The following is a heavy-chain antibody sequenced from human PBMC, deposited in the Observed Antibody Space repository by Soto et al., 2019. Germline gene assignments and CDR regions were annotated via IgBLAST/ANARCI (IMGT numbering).Heavy chain of an antibody. CDR3: ARSNWNYIRTLDY. Sequence: ASVKVSCKASGFTFTSSAVQWVRQARGQRLEWIGWIVVGSGNTNYAQKFQERVTISRDMSTSTAYMELSSLRSEDTAVYYCARSNWNYIRTLDYWGQGTLVTVS. J-gene: IGHJ4*02. D-gene: IGHD1-7*01. CDR1: GFTFTSSA. V-gene: IGHV1-58*01. CDR2: IVVGSGNT.